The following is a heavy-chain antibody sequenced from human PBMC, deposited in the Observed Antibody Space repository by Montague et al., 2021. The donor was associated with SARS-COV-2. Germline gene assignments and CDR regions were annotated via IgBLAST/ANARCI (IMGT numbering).Heavy chain of an antibody. D-gene: IGHD3-3*01. J-gene: IGHJ4*02. Sequence: SLRLSCAASGFTFGDYAMSWVRQAPGKGLEWVGFIRSKVYGGTTEYAASVKGRFTISRDDSKSIAYLQMNSLKTEDTAVYYCTRDNFWSGYYNYWGQGTLVTVSS. CDR1: GFTFGDYA. CDR2: IRSKVYGGTT. V-gene: IGHV3-49*04. CDR3: TRDNFWSGYYNY.